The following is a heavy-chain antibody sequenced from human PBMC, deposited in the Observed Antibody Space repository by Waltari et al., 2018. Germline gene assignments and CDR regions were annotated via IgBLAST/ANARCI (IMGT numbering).Heavy chain of an antibody. D-gene: IGHD5-18*01. V-gene: IGHV3-33*08. CDR2: IWYDGSDT. Sequence: QVQLVESGGGVVQPGRSLRLSFEASGFDFNYHGMHWVRQAQGRGLGWVAGIWYDGSDTEYRDSVKGRFTSTRDVSKNMVHLQMNSLRPEDTAIYYCARARDEQTAMVYFDHWGQGTLVSVSS. J-gene: IGHJ4*02. CDR3: ARARDEQTAMVYFDH. CDR1: GFDFNYHG.